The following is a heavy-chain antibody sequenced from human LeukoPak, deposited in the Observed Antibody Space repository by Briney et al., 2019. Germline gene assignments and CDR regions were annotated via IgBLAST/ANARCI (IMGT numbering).Heavy chain of an antibody. CDR2: ISGRGGST. CDR3: ARVIRAAPGKGYFDY. CDR1: GYSLSSGF. V-gene: IGHV3-23*01. D-gene: IGHD6-13*01. J-gene: IGHJ4*02. Sequence: ETLSLTCTVSGYSLSSGFYWGWIRQPPGKGLEWASSISGRGGSTYHADSVKGRFTISRDSSKNTLYLQMNSLRAEDTAIYYCARVIRAAPGKGYFDYWGQGTLVTVSS.